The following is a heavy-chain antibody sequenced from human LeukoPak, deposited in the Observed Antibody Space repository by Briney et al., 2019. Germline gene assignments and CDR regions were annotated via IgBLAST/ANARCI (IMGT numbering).Heavy chain of an antibody. J-gene: IGHJ5*02. CDR1: GGSISSGSYY. CDR2: IYTSGST. V-gene: IGHV4-61*02. CDR3: AGEDDYGKYNWFDP. D-gene: IGHD4-17*01. Sequence: SSETLSLTCTVSGGSISSGSYYWSWIRQPAGKGLEWIGRIYTSGSTNYNPSLKSRVTISVDTSKNQFSLKLSSVTAADTAVYYCAGEDDYGKYNWFDPWGQGTLVSVSS.